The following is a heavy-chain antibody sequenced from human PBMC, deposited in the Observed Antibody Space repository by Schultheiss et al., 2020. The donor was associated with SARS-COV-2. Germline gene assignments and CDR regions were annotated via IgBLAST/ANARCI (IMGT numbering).Heavy chain of an antibody. V-gene: IGHV4-34*01. CDR1: GGSFSGYY. CDR3: ARVHEWSVYNWFDP. Sequence: SETLSLTCAVYGGSFSGYYWGWIRQPPGKGLEWIGEINHSGSTNYNPSLKSRVTISVDTSKNQFSLKLSSVTAADTAVYYCARVHEWSVYNWFDPWGQGTLVTVSS. J-gene: IGHJ5*02. CDR2: INHSGST. D-gene: IGHD3-3*01.